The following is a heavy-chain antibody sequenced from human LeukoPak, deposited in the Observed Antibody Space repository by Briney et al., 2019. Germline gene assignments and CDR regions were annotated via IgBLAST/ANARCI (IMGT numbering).Heavy chain of an antibody. J-gene: IGHJ6*02. Sequence: SETLSLTCTVSGGXISSGDYYWSWIRQPPGKGLEWIGYIYYSGSTYYNPSLKSRVTISVDTSKNQFSLKLSSVTAADTAVYYCARDQASREVAAAGNYYYGMDVWGQGTTVTVSS. D-gene: IGHD6-13*01. CDR2: IYYSGST. V-gene: IGHV4-30-4*01. CDR1: GGXISSGDYY. CDR3: ARDQASREVAAAGNYYYGMDV.